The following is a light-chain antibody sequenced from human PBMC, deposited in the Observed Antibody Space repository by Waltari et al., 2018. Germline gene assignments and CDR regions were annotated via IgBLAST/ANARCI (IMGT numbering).Light chain of an antibody. V-gene: IGKV3D-15*01. CDR2: GTS. Sequence: VMTQSPATLSMSPGESAPLSCRARRGINSAFAWYQQKPGQAPRLLIYGTSTRATGTPARFSGSGSGTEFTLTISSLQSEDFAIYYCQQYNYLPLTFGQGTRVEIK. CDR1: RGINSA. CDR3: QQYNYLPLT. J-gene: IGKJ1*01.